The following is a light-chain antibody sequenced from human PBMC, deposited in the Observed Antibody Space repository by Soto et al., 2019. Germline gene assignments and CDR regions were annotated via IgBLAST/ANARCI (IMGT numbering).Light chain of an antibody. CDR3: QTWGTDIVV. CDR1: SGHSRYV. Sequence: QSVLTQSPSASASLGASVKLTCTLSSGHSRYVIAWHQQQPDKGPRYLMYLKNDGSHGKGDGIPDRFSGSSSGAERYLTISSLQSEDEADYFCQTWGTDIVVFGGGTKVTVL. J-gene: IGLJ2*01. CDR2: LKNDGSH. V-gene: IGLV4-69*01.